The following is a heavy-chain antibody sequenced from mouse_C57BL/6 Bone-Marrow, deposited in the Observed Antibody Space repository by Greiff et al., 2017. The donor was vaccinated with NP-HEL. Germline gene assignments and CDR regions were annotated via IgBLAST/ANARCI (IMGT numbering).Heavy chain of an antibody. CDR1: GYTFTSYW. V-gene: IGHV1-64*01. CDR2: IHPNSGST. CDR3: ARRSTMVTTKGGPLDY. J-gene: IGHJ2*01. Sequence: QVQLQQPGAELVKPGASVKLSCKASGYTFTSYWMHWVKQRPGQGLEWIGMIHPNSGSTNYNEKFKSKATLTVDKSSSTAYMQLSSLTSEDSAVYYCARRSTMVTTKGGPLDYWGQGTTLTVSS. D-gene: IGHD2-2*01.